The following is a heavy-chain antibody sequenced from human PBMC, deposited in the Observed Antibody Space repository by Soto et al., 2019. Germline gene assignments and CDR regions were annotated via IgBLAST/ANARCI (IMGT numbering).Heavy chain of an antibody. V-gene: IGHV1-18*01. CDR2: ISAYSGKT. CDR1: GYTFTSYG. J-gene: IGHJ4*02. Sequence: QVQLVQSGPEVKKPGASVKVSCKASGYTFTSYGISWVRQATGQGLEWMGWISAYSGKTNYTEKVQGRVTMTTDRSTSTAYMELRSLRSDDTAVYYSARGERRSGYSYGHFDNWGQGTLVTVSS. D-gene: IGHD5-18*01. CDR3: ARGERRSGYSYGHFDN.